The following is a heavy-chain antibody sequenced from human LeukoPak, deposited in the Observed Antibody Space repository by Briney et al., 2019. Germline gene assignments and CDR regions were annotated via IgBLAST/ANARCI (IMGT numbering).Heavy chain of an antibody. V-gene: IGHV3-49*03. CDR2: IRSEASGGTT. Sequence: GGSLRLSCTGSGFTFGHYAMSWFRQAPGKGLEWVGFIRSEASGGTTEYAASVKGRFTISRDDSRSIAYLQMNSLKAEDTAVYYCSRDQGYFDTSGYSDYWGQGTLVTVSS. CDR3: SRDQGYFDTSGYSDY. CDR1: GFTFGHYA. J-gene: IGHJ4*02. D-gene: IGHD3-22*01.